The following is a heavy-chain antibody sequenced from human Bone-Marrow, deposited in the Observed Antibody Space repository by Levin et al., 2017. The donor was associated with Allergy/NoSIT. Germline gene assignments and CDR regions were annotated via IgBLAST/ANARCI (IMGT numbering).Heavy chain of an antibody. Sequence: PGGSLRLSCAASGFNFGDHAMHWVRQGPGKGLQWVPGISWNGAIIGYAASLKGRLPISRDNAKNSLYLEIYSLRPEDTAFYYCGKDVSHYDTSGYIDYWGQGTLVTVSS. CDR3: GKDVSHYDTSGYIDY. CDR2: ISWNGAII. J-gene: IGHJ4*02. V-gene: IGHV3-9*01. CDR1: GFNFGDHA. D-gene: IGHD3-22*01.